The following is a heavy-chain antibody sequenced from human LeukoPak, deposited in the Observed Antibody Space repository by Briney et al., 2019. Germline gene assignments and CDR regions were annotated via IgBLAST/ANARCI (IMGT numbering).Heavy chain of an antibody. V-gene: IGHV3-23*01. CDR3: AKAAGYDSRDDAFDI. J-gene: IGHJ3*02. D-gene: IGHD3-22*01. Sequence: GGSLRLSCAASGFTFSNSGMTWVRQAPGKGLEWVSGISNRGGKTYYADSVKGRFTISRDNSKNTLYLQMNRLRAEDTALYYCAKAAGYDSRDDAFDIWGQGTMVTVSS. CDR2: ISNRGGKT. CDR1: GFTFSNSG.